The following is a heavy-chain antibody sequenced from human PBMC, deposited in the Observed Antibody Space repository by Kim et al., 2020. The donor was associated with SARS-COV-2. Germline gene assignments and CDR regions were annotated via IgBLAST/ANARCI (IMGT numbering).Heavy chain of an antibody. Sequence: GGSLRLSCAASGFTFSTYAMTWVRQSPGKGLEWVSALTGSGSTTYYADSVKCRFTISRDNSKNTLYLQMNSLRAEDTAMYYCTKDLRYSYGFEFDFWGQGTLVTVSS. CDR2: LTGSGSTT. D-gene: IGHD5-18*01. CDR3: TKDLRYSYGFEFDF. V-gene: IGHV3-23*01. CDR1: GFTFSTYA. J-gene: IGHJ4*02.